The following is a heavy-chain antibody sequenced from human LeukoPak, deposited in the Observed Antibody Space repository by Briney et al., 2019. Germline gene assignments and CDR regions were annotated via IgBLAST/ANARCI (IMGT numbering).Heavy chain of an antibody. D-gene: IGHD3-3*01. V-gene: IGHV3-48*01. Sequence: PGGSLRLSCAASGFTFSSYSMNWVRQAPGKGLEWVSYISSSSSTIYYADSVKGRFTISRDNAKNSLYLQMNSLRAEDTAVYYCASADYDFWSGYPPSPDYWGQGTLVTVSS. CDR1: GFTFSSYS. J-gene: IGHJ4*02. CDR3: ASADYDFWSGYPPSPDY. CDR2: ISSSSSTI.